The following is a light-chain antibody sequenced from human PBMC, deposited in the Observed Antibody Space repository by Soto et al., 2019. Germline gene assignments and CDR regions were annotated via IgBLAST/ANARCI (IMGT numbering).Light chain of an antibody. CDR1: SSDVGGYNY. CDR3: SSYAGSDNLVV. V-gene: IGLV2-8*01. J-gene: IGLJ2*01. Sequence: QSALTQPPSASGSPGQSVTISCTGTSSDVGGYNYVSWYQQHPGKAPKLMIYEVSKRPSGVPDRFSGSKSCNTASLTVSGLXAXXXADYYCSSYAGSDNLVVFGGGTKVTVL. CDR2: EVS.